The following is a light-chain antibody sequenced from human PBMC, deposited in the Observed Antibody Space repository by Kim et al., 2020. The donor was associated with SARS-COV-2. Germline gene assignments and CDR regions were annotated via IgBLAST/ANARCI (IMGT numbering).Light chain of an antibody. Sequence: GKTLHISCNRSSGSIVSNYVQWYQQRPGSSPTIVIYENSQRPSGVPDRFSGSIDFSSDSASLTISGLKTEDEGDYYCQSFDSSDVVFGGGTKLAVL. CDR2: ENS. J-gene: IGLJ2*01. CDR1: SGSIVSNY. CDR3: QSFDSSDVV. V-gene: IGLV6-57*01.